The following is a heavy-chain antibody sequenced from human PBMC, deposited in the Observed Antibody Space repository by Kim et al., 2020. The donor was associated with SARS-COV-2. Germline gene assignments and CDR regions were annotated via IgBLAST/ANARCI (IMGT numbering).Heavy chain of an antibody. V-gene: IGHV3-11*06. CDR2: ISSSSSYT. CDR1: GFTFSDYY. D-gene: IGHD3-3*01. J-gene: IGHJ4*02. Sequence: GGSLRLSCAASGFTFSDYYMSWIRQAPGKGLEWVSYISSSSSYTNYADSVKGRFTISRDNAKNSLYLQMNSLRAEDTAVYYCAREGESGYSDTPQIGNYYFDYWGQGTLVTVSS. CDR3: AREGESGYSDTPQIGNYYFDY.